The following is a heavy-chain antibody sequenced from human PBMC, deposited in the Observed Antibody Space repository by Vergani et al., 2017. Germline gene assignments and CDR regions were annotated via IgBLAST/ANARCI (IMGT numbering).Heavy chain of an antibody. CDR2: IYYSGST. V-gene: IGHV4-31*03. D-gene: IGHD6-13*01. Sequence: QVQLQESGPGLVKPSQTLSLTCTVSGGSISSGSYYWSWIRQHPGKGLEWIGYIYYSGSTYYNPSLKSRVTISVDTSKNQFSLKLSSVTAADTAVYYCARDGGYSSSWYSDYYYYMDVWGKGTTVTVSS. J-gene: IGHJ6*03. CDR1: GGSISSGSYY. CDR3: ARDGGYSSSWYSDYYYYMDV.